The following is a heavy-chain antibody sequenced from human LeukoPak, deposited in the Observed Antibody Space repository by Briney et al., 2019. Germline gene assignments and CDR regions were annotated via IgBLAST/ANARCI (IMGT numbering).Heavy chain of an antibody. J-gene: IGHJ4*02. Sequence: SETLSLTCTVSGGSISSSSYYWGWIRQPPGKGLEWIGSIYYSGSTYYNPSLKSRVTISVGTSKNQFSLKLSSVTAADTAVYYCAGGSVGRYFDWLPFDYWGQGTLVTVSS. CDR3: AGGSVGRYFDWLPFDY. D-gene: IGHD3-9*01. CDR1: GGSISSSSYY. CDR2: IYYSGST. V-gene: IGHV4-39*07.